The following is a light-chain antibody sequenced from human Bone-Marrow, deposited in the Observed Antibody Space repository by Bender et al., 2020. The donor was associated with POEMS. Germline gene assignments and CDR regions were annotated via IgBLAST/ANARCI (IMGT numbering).Light chain of an antibody. CDR2: DNN. CDR3: CSYAGNNNLV. V-gene: IGLV2-8*01. J-gene: IGLJ3*02. CDR1: SSDVGGYNY. Sequence: QSALTQPPSASGSPGQSVAISCTGTSSDVGGYNYVSWYQQLPGTAPKLLIYDNNKRPSGIPDRFSGSKSGTAATLGIAGLQTGDEADYYCCSYAGNNNLVFGGGTKLTVL.